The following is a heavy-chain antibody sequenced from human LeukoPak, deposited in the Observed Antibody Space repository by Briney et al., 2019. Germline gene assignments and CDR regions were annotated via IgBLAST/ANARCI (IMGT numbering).Heavy chain of an antibody. CDR1: GFSFSVYE. CDR3: TTLTVASSFDY. V-gene: IGHV3-48*03. Sequence: GGSLRLSCAASGFSFSVYEMHWVRQAPGKGLEWISDISSSGSTTYYADSVKGRFTISRDNAKRFLYLQMNSLRAEDTAVYYCTTLTVASSFDYWGQGTLVTVSS. D-gene: IGHD6-19*01. CDR2: ISSSGSTT. J-gene: IGHJ4*02.